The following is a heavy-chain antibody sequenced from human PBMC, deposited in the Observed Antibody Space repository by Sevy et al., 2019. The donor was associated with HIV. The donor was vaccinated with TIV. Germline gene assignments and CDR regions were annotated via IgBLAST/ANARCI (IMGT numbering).Heavy chain of an antibody. CDR3: AREGCTKPHDY. CDR2: LSFGCGKI. Sequence: GGSLRLSCAASGFTFNIYSMSWVRQTPGKGLEWVATLSFGCGKINHAESVKGRFTMSRDDSKNAVYLQMNNLRVEETAIYYCAREGCTKPHDYWGQGTLVTVSS. J-gene: IGHJ4*02. V-gene: IGHV3-23*01. D-gene: IGHD2-8*01. CDR1: GFTFNIYS.